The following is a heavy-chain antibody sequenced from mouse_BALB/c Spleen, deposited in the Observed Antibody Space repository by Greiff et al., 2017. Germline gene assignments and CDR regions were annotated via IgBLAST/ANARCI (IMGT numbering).Heavy chain of an antibody. CDR3: ARTGYCYDYGDYYAMDY. V-gene: IGHV1-18*01. Sequence: VQLKQSGPELVKPGASMKISCKASGYSFTGYTMNWVKQSHGKNLEWIGLINPYNGGTSYNQKFKGKATLTVDKSSSTAYMELLSLTSEDSAVYYWARTGYCYDYGDYYAMDYWGQGTSVTVSS. CDR2: INPYNGGT. D-gene: IGHD2-4*01. J-gene: IGHJ4*01. CDR1: GYSFTGYT.